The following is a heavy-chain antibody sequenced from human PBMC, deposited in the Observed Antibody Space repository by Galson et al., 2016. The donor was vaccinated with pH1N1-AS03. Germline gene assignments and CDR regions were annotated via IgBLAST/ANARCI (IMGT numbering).Heavy chain of an antibody. CDR2: IYPSDSDA. CDR3: ARHASPTILSYHFDS. J-gene: IGHJ4*02. CDR1: GYSLTNHW. V-gene: IGHV5-51*01. Sequence: QSGAEVKKPGESLQISCKGSGYSLTNHWIAWVRQMPGKGLEWMGIIYPSDSDARYSPSFQGQVTFSADKSTSTAYLHLTTLKAADSAIYYCARHASPTILSYHFDSWCRGTLVTVSS. D-gene: IGHD1-26*01.